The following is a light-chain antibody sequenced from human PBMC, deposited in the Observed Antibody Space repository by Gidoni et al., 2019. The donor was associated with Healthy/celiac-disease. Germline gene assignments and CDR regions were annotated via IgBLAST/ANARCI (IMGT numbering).Light chain of an antibody. CDR2: DAS. J-gene: IGKJ2*01. V-gene: IGKV1-33*01. Sequence: DIQMTHSPSYLSASVGDRVTITCQASQDISNYLNWYQQKPGKAPKLLIYDASNLETGVPSRFSGSGSGTDFTLTISSLQHEDIATYYCQQYDKLPYTFGQGTKLEIK. CDR1: QDISNY. CDR3: QQYDKLPYT.